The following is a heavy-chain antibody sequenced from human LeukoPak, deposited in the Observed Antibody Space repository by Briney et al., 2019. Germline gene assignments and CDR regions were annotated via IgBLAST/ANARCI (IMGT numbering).Heavy chain of an antibody. J-gene: IGHJ4*02. CDR2: ISWNSGTK. CDR3: AKDLRNYYGSGSIVDY. D-gene: IGHD3-10*01. CDR1: GFTFDDYA. V-gene: IGHV3-9*01. Sequence: PGGSLRLSCVASGFTFDDYAMHWVRQAPGKGLEWVSGISWNSGTKGYADSVKGRFTISRDDAKNSLYPQMNSLRPEDTALYYCAKDLRNYYGSGSIVDYWGQGTLVTVSS.